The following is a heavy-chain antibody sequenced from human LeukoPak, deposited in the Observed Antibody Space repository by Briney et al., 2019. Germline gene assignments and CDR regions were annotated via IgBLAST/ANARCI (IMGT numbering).Heavy chain of an antibody. Sequence: PGGSLRLSCAASGFTFSSYWISWVRQAPGKGLEWVANIKQDGSEKYYVDSVKGRFTISRDNAKNSLYLQMNSLRAEDTAVYYCARGGERFLEWLIYFDYWGQGTLVTVSS. J-gene: IGHJ4*02. CDR3: ARGGERFLEWLIYFDY. D-gene: IGHD3-3*01. CDR1: GFTFSSYW. V-gene: IGHV3-7*01. CDR2: IKQDGSEK.